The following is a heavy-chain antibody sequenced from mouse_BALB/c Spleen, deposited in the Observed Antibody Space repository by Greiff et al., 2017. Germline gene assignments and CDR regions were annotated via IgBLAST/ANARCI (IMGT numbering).Heavy chain of an antibody. V-gene: IGHV14-1*02. CDR2: IDPENGNT. CDR3: ARDDYDGGGY. J-gene: IGHJ2*01. Sequence: EVMLVESGAELVRPGALVKLSCKASGFNIKDYYMHWVKQRPEQGLEWIGWIDPENGNTIYDPKFQGKASITADTSSNTAYLQLSSLTSEDTAVYYCARDDYDGGGYWGQGTTLTVSS. CDR1: GFNIKDYY. D-gene: IGHD2-4*01.